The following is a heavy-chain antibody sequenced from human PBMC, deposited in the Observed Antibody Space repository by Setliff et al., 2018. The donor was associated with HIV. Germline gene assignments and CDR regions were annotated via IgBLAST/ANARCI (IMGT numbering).Heavy chain of an antibody. V-gene: IGHV5-51*01. D-gene: IGHD3-22*01. CDR2: IYPGDSDT. CDR1: GCSFTNYW. J-gene: IGHJ4*02. CDR3: ARLSGLYYYDSSGYYYGHYFDY. Sequence: AGESLKLSCKGSGCSFTNYWIGWVRQMPGKGLEWMGIIYPGDSDTRYSPSFQGQVTISADKSISTAYLQWSSLKASDTAMYYCARLSGLYYYDSSGYYYGHYFDYWGQGTLVTVSS.